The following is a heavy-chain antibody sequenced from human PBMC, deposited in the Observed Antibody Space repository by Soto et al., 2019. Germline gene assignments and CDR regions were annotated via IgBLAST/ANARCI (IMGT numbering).Heavy chain of an antibody. CDR3: ARLFTPGIAAAGTGG. J-gene: IGHJ4*02. D-gene: IGHD6-13*01. Sequence: SETLSLTCTVSGGSISSSSYYWGWIRQPPGKGLEWIGSIYYSGSTYYNPSLKSRVTISVDTSKNQFSLKLSSVTAADTAVYYCARLFTPGIAAAGTGGWGQGTLVTVSS. V-gene: IGHV4-39*01. CDR2: IYYSGST. CDR1: GGSISSSSYY.